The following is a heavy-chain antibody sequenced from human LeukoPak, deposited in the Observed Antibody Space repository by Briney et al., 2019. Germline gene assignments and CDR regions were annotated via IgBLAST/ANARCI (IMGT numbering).Heavy chain of an antibody. V-gene: IGHV4-39*07. CDR2: IYYSGST. J-gene: IGHJ5*02. Sequence: SETLPLTCTVSAGSISSSSYYWGWIRQPPGKGLEWIGSIYYSGSTYYNPSLKSRVTISVDTSKNQFSLKLSSVTAADTAVYYCARDRAREDYSNSNWFDPWGQGTLVTVSS. D-gene: IGHD4-11*01. CDR3: ARDRAREDYSNSNWFDP. CDR1: AGSISSSSYY.